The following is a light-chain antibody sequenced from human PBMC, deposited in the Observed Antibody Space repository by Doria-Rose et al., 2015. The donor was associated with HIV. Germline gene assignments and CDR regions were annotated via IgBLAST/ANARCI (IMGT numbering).Light chain of an antibody. CDR1: QSFSSTY. CDR3: HQYGTSWT. CDR2: DGS. Sequence: TQSPDTLSLSPGERATLSCRASQSFSSTYLAWYQQKPGQAPSLLIYDGSTSATGIPDRFSASGSGTDFTLTINRLEPEDFALYYCHQYGTSWTFGQGTKVEI. J-gene: IGKJ1*01. V-gene: IGKV3-20*01.